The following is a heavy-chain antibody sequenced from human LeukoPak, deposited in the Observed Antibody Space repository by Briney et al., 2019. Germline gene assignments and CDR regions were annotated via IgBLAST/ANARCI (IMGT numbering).Heavy chain of an antibody. CDR2: INPNSGGT. CDR3: ARGYCSSTSCYTDY. J-gene: IGHJ4*02. D-gene: IGHD2-2*02. CDR1: GYTFSGYY. Sequence: ASVKVSCKASGYTFSGYYMHWVRQAPGQGLEWMGRINPNSGGTNYAQRFQGRVTMTRDTSISTAYMELSRLRSDDTAVYYCARGYCSSTSCYTDYWGQGTLVTVSS. V-gene: IGHV1-2*06.